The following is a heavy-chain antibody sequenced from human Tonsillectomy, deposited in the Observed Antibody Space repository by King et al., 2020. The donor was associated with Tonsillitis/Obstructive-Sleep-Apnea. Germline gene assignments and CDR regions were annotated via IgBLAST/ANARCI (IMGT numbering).Heavy chain of an antibody. J-gene: IGHJ4*02. V-gene: IGHV3-43*01. CDR2: ISWEGSTI. CDR1: GFTFDDYT. CDR3: ATSTELYTVTTNGFDY. D-gene: IGHD4-17*01. Sequence: VQLVESGGVVVQPGGSLRLACGVSGFTFDDYTMHWVRQAPGKGLEWVSLISWEGSTIYYADSVKGRFTISRDNTNSSLYLQMHSLIPEDTALYYCATSTELYTVTTNGFDYWGQGTLVTVSS.